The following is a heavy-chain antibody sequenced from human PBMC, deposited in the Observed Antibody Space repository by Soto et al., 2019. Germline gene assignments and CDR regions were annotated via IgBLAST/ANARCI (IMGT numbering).Heavy chain of an antibody. CDR2: IYYSGST. Sequence: QVQLQESGPGLVKPSQTLSLTCTVSGGSISSGGYYWSWIRQHPGKGLEWIGYIYYSGSTYYNPSLKSRVTISVDTSKNQFSLKLSSVTAADTAVYYCARERIDSSGWYNYYYYGMDVWGQGTTVTVSS. V-gene: IGHV4-31*03. J-gene: IGHJ6*02. CDR3: ARERIDSSGWYNYYYYGMDV. CDR1: GGSISSGGYY. D-gene: IGHD6-19*01.